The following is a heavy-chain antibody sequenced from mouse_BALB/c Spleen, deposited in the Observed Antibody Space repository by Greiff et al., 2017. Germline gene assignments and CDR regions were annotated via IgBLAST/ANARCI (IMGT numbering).Heavy chain of an antibody. Sequence: EVQRVESGGGLVKPGGSLKLSCAASGFTFSDYYMYWVRQTPEKRLEWVATISDGGSYTYYPDSVKGRFTISRDNAKNNLYLQMSSLKSEDTAMYYCARDGKDAMDYWGQGTSVTVSS. J-gene: IGHJ4*01. D-gene: IGHD2-1*01. CDR3: ARDGKDAMDY. CDR2: ISDGGSYT. V-gene: IGHV5-4*02. CDR1: GFTFSDYY.